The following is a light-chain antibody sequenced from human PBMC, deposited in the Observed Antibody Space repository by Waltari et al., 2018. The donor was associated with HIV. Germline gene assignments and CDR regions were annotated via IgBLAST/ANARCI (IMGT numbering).Light chain of an antibody. CDR3: AAWDDSLNGLYV. CDR2: SHI. V-gene: IGLV1-44*01. CDR1: SSNIGSNT. J-gene: IGLJ1*01. Sequence: QSVLTQPPSASGTPGQRVTISCSGSSSNIGSNTVNWYQQLPGTAPKLLIYSHIQRPSGVPDRFAGSKSGTSASLAISGLQSEDEADYYCAAWDDSLNGLYVFGTGTKVTVL.